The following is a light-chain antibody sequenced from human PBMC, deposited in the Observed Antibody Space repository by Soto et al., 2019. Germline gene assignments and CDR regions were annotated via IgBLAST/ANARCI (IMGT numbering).Light chain of an antibody. CDR2: QVT. CDR1: SSDVGGYYY. J-gene: IGLJ1*01. Sequence: QSALTQPASVSGSPGQSITISCTGTSSDVGGYYYVSWYQHHPGKAPKLIIYQVTSRPSGVSNRFSASKSGNTASLTISALQAEDEALYYCCSYSSSSTFYVFGT. V-gene: IGLV2-14*01. CDR3: CSYSSSSTFYV.